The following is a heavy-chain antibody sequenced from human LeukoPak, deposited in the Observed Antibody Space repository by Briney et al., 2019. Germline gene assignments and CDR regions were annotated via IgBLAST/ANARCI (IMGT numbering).Heavy chain of an antibody. CDR3: ARAREYCAGNECYEYFQD. CDR1: GFTVRSNS. D-gene: IGHD2-21*01. Sequence: GGSLRLSCAASGFTVRSNSMTWARPAPGRGLEWVSVIYSGGSTYYADSVSGRFTISRDESENTLFMQMTSLGVEDTALYYCARAREYCAGNECYEYFQDWGQGTLVIVSS. V-gene: IGHV3-53*01. J-gene: IGHJ1*01. CDR2: IYSGGST.